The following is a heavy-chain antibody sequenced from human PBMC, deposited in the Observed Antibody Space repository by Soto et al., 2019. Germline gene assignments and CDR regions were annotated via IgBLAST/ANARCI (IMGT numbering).Heavy chain of an antibody. CDR1: GYTFTSYA. D-gene: IGHD3-10*01. J-gene: IGHJ6*03. Sequence: QVQLVQSGAGVKKPGASVKVSCKASGYTFTSYAMHWVRQAPGQRLEWMGWINAGNGNTKYSQKFQGRVTITRDTSASTAYMELSSLRSEDTAVYYCARDTEYYGSGSLDNYYYMDVWGKGTTVTVSS. CDR2: INAGNGNT. CDR3: ARDTEYYGSGSLDNYYYMDV. V-gene: IGHV1-3*01.